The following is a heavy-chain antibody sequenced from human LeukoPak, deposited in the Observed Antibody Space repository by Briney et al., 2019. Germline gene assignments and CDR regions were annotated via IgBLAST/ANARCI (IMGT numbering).Heavy chain of an antibody. CDR3: ATVRTDFWSGYYNPPYFDY. V-gene: IGHV1-24*01. CDR1: GYTLTELS. J-gene: IGHJ4*02. CDR2: FDPEDGET. D-gene: IGHD3-3*01. Sequence: ASVKVSCKVSGYTLTELSMHWVRQAPGKGLEWMGGFDPEDGETIYAQKFQGRVTMTEDTSTDTAYMELSSLRSEDTAVYYCATVRTDFWSGYYNPPYFDYWGQGTLVTVSS.